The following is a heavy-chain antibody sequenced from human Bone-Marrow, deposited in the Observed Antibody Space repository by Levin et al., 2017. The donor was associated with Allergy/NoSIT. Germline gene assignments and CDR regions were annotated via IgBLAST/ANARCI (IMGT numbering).Heavy chain of an antibody. CDR1: GFSLTTSGVG. D-gene: IGHD2-15*01. CDR2: FYWDDDK. V-gene: IGHV2-5*02. Sequence: SGPTLVKPTQTLTLTCTFSGFSLTTSGVGVGWIRQPPGKALEWLALFYWDDDKRYSPSLKNRVSITTGTSETPVILTMTNMDPVDTATDYFGYNSLEYCSRGSCYYFDFWGQGTLVTVSS. J-gene: IGHJ4*02. CDR3: GYNSLEYCSRGSCYYFDF.